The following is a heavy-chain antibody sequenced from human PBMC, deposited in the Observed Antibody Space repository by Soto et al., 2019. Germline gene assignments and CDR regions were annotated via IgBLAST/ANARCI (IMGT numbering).Heavy chain of an antibody. Sequence: GGSLRLSCAASGFSFGEYSMTWVRQAPGKGLQWVSAISGDTATTHYADSVKGRFTISRDTSRDTLYLQMNSLRDEDTAVYYCARADILTGYGLDWFDYWGQGTLVTVSS. CDR1: GFSFGEYS. J-gene: IGHJ5*01. D-gene: IGHD3-9*01. V-gene: IGHV3-23*01. CDR2: ISGDTATT. CDR3: ARADILTGYGLDWFDY.